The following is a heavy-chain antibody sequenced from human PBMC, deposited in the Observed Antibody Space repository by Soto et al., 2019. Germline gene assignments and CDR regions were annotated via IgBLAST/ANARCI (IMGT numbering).Heavy chain of an antibody. CDR1: GFTFSSYS. CDR2: ISSSSSTI. Sequence: EVQLVESGGGLVQPGGSLRLSCAASGFTFSSYSMNWVRQAPGKGLEWVSYISSSSSTIYYADSVKGRFTISRDNAKNSLYLQMNSLRAEDTAVYYCARDENYDSPDLRFDYWGQGTLVTVSS. J-gene: IGHJ4*02. V-gene: IGHV3-48*01. D-gene: IGHD3-22*01. CDR3: ARDENYDSPDLRFDY.